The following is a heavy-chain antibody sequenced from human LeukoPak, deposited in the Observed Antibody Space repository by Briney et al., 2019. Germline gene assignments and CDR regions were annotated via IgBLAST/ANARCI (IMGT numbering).Heavy chain of an antibody. CDR3: ARDLNSSSALS. CDR2: IYYSGRT. CDR1: GGSISNYY. J-gene: IGHJ4*02. V-gene: IGHV4-59*12. D-gene: IGHD6-13*01. Sequence: SETLSLTCTVSGGSISNYYWSWIRQPPGKGLEWIGYIYYSGRTNYNPSLKSRVTISVDTSKNQFSLNLSSVTAADTAVYYCARDLNSSSALSWGQGTLVTVSS.